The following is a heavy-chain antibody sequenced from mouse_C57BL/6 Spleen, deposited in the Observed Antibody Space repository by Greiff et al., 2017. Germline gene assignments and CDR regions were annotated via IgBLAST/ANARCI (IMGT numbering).Heavy chain of an antibody. CDR1: GFTFSSYA. D-gene: IGHD1-1*01. Sequence: EVQLQESGGGLVKPGGSLKLSCAASGFTFSSYAMSWVRQTPEKRLEWVATISDGGSYTYYPDNVKGRFTISRDNAKNNLYLQMSHLKSEDTAMYYCASDLYRGYFDVWGTGTTVTVSS. V-gene: IGHV5-4*01. J-gene: IGHJ1*03. CDR3: ASDLYRGYFDV. CDR2: ISDGGSYT.